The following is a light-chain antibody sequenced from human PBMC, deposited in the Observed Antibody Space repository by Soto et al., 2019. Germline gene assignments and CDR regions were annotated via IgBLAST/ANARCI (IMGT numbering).Light chain of an antibody. Sequence: QSALTQPASGSGSPEQPITISCPGTTSDLGGYNYVSWYQQHPGKAPNLMIYEASNRPSGVSNRFSGSKSGNTASLTISGLQAEDEADYYCSSYTSSSIDYVFGSGTKLTVL. V-gene: IGLV2-14*01. CDR3: SSYTSSSIDYV. CDR1: TSDLGGYNY. J-gene: IGLJ1*01. CDR2: EAS.